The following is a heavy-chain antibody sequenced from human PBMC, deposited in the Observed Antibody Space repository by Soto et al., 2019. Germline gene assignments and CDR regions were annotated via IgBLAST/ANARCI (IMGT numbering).Heavy chain of an antibody. CDR1: GFTFSSYA. D-gene: IGHD3-3*01. J-gene: IGHJ4*02. Sequence: GGSLRLSCAASGFTFSSYAMSWVRQAPGKGLEWVSAISGSGGSTYYADSVKGRFTISRDNSKNTLYLQMNSLRAEDTAVYYCAKGQFLEWLLYGGYYFDYWGQGTLVTVSS. CDR2: ISGSGGST. V-gene: IGHV3-23*01. CDR3: AKGQFLEWLLYGGYYFDY.